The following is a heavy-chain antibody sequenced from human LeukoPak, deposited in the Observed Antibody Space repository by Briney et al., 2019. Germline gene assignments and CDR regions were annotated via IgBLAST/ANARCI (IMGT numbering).Heavy chain of an antibody. CDR3: ARGLHDSSPQWGH. D-gene: IGHD3-22*01. CDR1: GGTFSSYA. CDR2: IIPIFGTA. Sequence: SVKVSCKASGGTFSSYAISWVRQAPGQGLEWMGGIIPIFGTANYAQKFQGRVTITRSTSISTAYMELSSLRSEDTAVYYCARGLHDSSPQWGHWGQGTLVTVSS. J-gene: IGHJ4*02. V-gene: IGHV1-69*05.